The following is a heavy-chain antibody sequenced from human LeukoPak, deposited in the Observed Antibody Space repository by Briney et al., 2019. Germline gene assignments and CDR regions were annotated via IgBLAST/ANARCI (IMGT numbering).Heavy chain of an antibody. CDR1: GGSISSSSYY. CDR2: IYYSGST. CDR3: ARTPTDYDFWSGSPSYGMDV. D-gene: IGHD3-3*01. J-gene: IGHJ6*02. V-gene: IGHV4-39*01. Sequence: SETLSLTCIVSGGSISSSSYYWGWIRQPPGKGLEWIGSIYYSGSTYYNPSLKSRVTISVDTSKNQFSLKLSSVTAADTAVYYCARTPTDYDFWSGSPSYGMDVWGQGTTVTVSS.